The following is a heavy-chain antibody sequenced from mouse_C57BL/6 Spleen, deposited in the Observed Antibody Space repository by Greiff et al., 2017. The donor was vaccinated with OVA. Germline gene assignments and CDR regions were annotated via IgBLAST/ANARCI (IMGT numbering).Heavy chain of an antibody. CDR1: GYAFSSSW. J-gene: IGHJ4*01. V-gene: IGHV1-82*01. CDR3: AGDSSGYAMDY. CDR2: IYPGDGDT. Sequence: QVQLQQSGPELVKPGASVKISCKASGYAFSSSWLNWVKQRPGKGLEWIGRIYPGDGDTNYNGKFKGQATLTADKSSSTAYMQLSSLTSEDSAVYFCAGDSSGYAMDYWGQGTSVTVSS. D-gene: IGHD3-2*02.